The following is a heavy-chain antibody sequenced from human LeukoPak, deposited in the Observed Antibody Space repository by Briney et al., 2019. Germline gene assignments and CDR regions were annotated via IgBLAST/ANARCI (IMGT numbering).Heavy chain of an antibody. CDR1: GGSISSGGYS. D-gene: IGHD5-18*01. Sequence: SDTLSLTCAVSGGSISSGGYSWSWIRQPPGKGLEWIGYIYHSGSTYYNPSLKSRVTISVDRSKNQFSLKLSSVTAADTAVYYCARGGYSYGSGLNYWGQGTLVTVSS. CDR2: IYHSGST. CDR3: ARGGYSYGSGLNY. J-gene: IGHJ4*02. V-gene: IGHV4-30-2*01.